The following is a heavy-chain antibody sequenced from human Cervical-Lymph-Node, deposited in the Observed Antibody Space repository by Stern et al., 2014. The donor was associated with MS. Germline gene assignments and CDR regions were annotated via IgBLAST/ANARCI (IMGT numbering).Heavy chain of an antibody. CDR3: ARRSCAARPTSCAFDI. CDR1: GYTFTSYD. V-gene: IGHV1-8*01. Sequence: VQLVESGAEVKKHGASVKVSCKASGYTFTSYDINWVRQATGQGLEWTGWMNPNSGNTGYAQKFQGRVTMTRNTSISTAYMELSSLRSEDTAVYYCARRSCAARPTSCAFDIWGQGTMVTVSS. CDR2: MNPNSGNT. D-gene: IGHD6-6*01. J-gene: IGHJ3*02.